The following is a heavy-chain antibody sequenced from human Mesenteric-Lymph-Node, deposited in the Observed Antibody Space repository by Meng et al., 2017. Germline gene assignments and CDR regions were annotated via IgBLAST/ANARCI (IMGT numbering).Heavy chain of an antibody. CDR2: ISSSGSTI. CDR3: AKETLFGFGELYYYYGMDV. CDR1: GFTFSSYE. D-gene: IGHD3-10*01. Sequence: GESLKISCAASGFTFSSYEMNWVRQAPGKGLEWVSYISSSGSTIYYADSVKGRFTISRDNAKNSLYLQMNSLRAEDTAVYYCAKETLFGFGELYYYYGMDVWGQGTTVTVSS. V-gene: IGHV3-48*03. J-gene: IGHJ6*02.